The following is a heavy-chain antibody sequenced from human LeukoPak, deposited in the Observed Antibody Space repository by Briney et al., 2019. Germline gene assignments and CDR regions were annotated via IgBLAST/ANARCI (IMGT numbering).Heavy chain of an antibody. CDR3: ARVETYSSPNLDAFDI. V-gene: IGHV3-74*01. CDR2: INSDGSST. D-gene: IGHD6-13*01. J-gene: IGHJ3*02. Sequence: GGSLRLSCAASGFTFSSYWMHWVRQAPGKGLVWVSRINSDGSSTSYADSVKGRFTISRDNAKNTLYLQMNSLRAEDTAVYYCARVETYSSPNLDAFDIWGQGTTVTVSS. CDR1: GFTFSSYW.